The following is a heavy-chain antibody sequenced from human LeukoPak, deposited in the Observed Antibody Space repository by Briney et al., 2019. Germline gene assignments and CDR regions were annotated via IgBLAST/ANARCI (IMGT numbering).Heavy chain of an antibody. Sequence: PGGSLRLSCAASGFTFSSYVMHWVRQAPGKGLEWVAVISYDGSNKNYADSVKGRFTISRDNAKNSLYLQMNSLRAEDTAVYYCARDLSADYWGQGTLVTVSS. CDR1: GFTFSSYV. CDR2: ISYDGSNK. CDR3: ARDLSADY. J-gene: IGHJ4*02. V-gene: IGHV3-30-3*01.